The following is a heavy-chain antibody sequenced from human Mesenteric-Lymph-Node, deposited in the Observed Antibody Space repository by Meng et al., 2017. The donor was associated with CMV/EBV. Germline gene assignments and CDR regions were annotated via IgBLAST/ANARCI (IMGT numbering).Heavy chain of an antibody. V-gene: IGHV4-4*02. Sequence: SETLSLTCTVSGDSISRSHWWSWVRQPPGKGLECIGEIYHSGSTNYNPSLRGRIIMSLDKSKNQFSLNLTSVTAADTAVYYCASVRGGYDYWSGSPLDYWGQGILVTVSS. CDR3: ASVRGGYDYWSGSPLDY. J-gene: IGHJ4*02. CDR1: GDSISRSHW. CDR2: IYHSGST. D-gene: IGHD3-3*01.